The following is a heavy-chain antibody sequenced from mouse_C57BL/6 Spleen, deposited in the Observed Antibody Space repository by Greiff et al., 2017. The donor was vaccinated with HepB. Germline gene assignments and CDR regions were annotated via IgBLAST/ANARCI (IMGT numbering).Heavy chain of an antibody. CDR2: IDPSDTYT. Sequence: VQLQQPGAELVMPGASVKLSCKASGYTFTSYWMHWVKQRPGQGLEWIGEIDPSDTYTNYNQKFKGKSTLTVDKSSSTAYMQLSSLTSEDSAVYYCATYGINFDYWGQGTTLTVSS. V-gene: IGHV1-69*01. D-gene: IGHD2-1*01. CDR3: ATYGINFDY. J-gene: IGHJ2*01. CDR1: GYTFTSYW.